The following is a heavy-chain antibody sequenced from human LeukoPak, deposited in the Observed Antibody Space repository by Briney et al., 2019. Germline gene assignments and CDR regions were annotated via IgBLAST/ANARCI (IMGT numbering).Heavy chain of an antibody. V-gene: IGHV3-21*01. CDR3: ASTLDLDY. CDR2: ITSSRSYM. Sequence: PGGSLRLSCAASGFAFSSYSMNWVRQAPGKGLEWVSSITSSRSYMYYADSVKGRFTISRDNAKNSLYLQMNSLRAEDTAVYYCASTLDLDYWGQGTLVTVSS. CDR1: GFAFSSYS. J-gene: IGHJ4*02.